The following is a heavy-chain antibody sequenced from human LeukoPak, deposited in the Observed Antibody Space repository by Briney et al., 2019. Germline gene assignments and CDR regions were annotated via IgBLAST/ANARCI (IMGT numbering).Heavy chain of an antibody. Sequence: SETLSLTCTVSGGSISSYYWGWILQPPGKGLVWIGYLYYSGSTNYNPSLKSRVTISVDTSKNQFSLKLSSVTAADTAVYYCARNPFDCSGGSCYRQDWFDPWGQGTLVTVSS. CDR2: LYYSGST. CDR1: GGSISSYY. D-gene: IGHD2-15*01. J-gene: IGHJ5*02. V-gene: IGHV4-59*01. CDR3: ARNPFDCSGGSCYRQDWFDP.